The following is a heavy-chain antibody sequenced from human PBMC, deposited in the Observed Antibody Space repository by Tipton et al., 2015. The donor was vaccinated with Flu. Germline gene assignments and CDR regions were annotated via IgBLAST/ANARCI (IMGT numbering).Heavy chain of an antibody. CDR3: TRDEDFDWLLPPQTIH. Sequence: RSLRLSCAASGFTFSNAWMSWVRQAPGKGLEWVGFIRSKAYGGTTEYAASVKGRFTISRDDSKSIAYLQMNSLKTEDTAVYYCTRDEDFDWLLPPQTIHWGQGTLVTVSS. CDR1: GFTFSNAW. D-gene: IGHD3-9*01. V-gene: IGHV3-49*04. CDR2: IRSKAYGGTT. J-gene: IGHJ4*02.